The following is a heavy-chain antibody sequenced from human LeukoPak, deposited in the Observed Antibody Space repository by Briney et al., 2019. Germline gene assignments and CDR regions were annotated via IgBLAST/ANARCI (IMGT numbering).Heavy chain of an antibody. D-gene: IGHD1-26*01. CDR1: GGSMSSAY. CDR3: ARLVAPGSLEDWFDP. CDR2: AYYTGDN. J-gene: IGHJ5*02. Sequence: SETLSLTCTVSGGSMSSAYWSWHRQSPGKGLEWIGYAYYTGDNNYNPSLKSRVTILVDTSKRQFSLKMRSVTAADTAIYYCARLVAPGSLEDWFDPWGQGTLVTVSS. V-gene: IGHV4-59*01.